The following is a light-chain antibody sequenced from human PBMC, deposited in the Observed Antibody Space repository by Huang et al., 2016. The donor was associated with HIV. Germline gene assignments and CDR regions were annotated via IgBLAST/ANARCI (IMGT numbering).Light chain of an antibody. CDR3: HQYNNWLLS. CDR2: GSA. CDR1: RSVSTN. V-gene: IGKV3-15*01. Sequence: EIVMTQSPATLSVSPGQIVTLSCRANRSVSTNLAWYQQRHGQALRLLIYGSATRAPGIPARFSGSGSGTDFSLTISSLQSEDFALYYCHQYNNWLLSFGGGTRV. J-gene: IGKJ4*01.